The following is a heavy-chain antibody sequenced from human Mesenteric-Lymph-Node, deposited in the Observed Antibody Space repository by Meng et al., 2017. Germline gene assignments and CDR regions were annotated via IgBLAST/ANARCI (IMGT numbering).Heavy chain of an antibody. CDR2: IYPGDSDT. Sequence: GGSLRLSCKGSGYSFTSYWIGWVRQMPGKGLEWMGIIYPGDSDTRYSPSFQGQVTISADKSISTAYLQWSSLKASDTAMYYCARHVSSGWYVIDYWGQGTLVTVSS. D-gene: IGHD6-19*01. V-gene: IGHV5-51*01. CDR1: GYSFTSYW. CDR3: ARHVSSGWYVIDY. J-gene: IGHJ4*02.